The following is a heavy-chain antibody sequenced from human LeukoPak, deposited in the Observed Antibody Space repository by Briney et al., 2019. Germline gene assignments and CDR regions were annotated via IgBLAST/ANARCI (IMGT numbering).Heavy chain of an antibody. D-gene: IGHD6-13*01. CDR1: GGSFSGYY. V-gene: IGHV4-34*01. J-gene: IGHJ4*02. Sequence: SETLSLTCAVYGGSFSGYYWSWIRQPPGKGLEWIGEINHSGSTNYNPSLKSRVTISVDTSKNQFSLKLSSVTAADTAVYYCARANSSSWNSYWGQGTLVTVSS. CDR3: ARANSSSWNSY. CDR2: INHSGST.